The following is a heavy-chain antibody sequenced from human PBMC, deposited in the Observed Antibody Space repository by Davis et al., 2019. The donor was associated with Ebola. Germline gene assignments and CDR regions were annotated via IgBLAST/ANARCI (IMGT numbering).Heavy chain of an antibody. V-gene: IGHV1-18*01. CDR1: GYTLTSYG. D-gene: IGHD3-10*01. J-gene: IGHJ4*02. Sequence: AASVKVSCKASGYTLTSYGISWVRQAPGQGLEWMGWISAYNGNTKYSQKFQGRVTITRDTSASTAYMELSSLRSEDTAVYYCARALRVGFDYWGQGTLVTVSS. CDR2: ISAYNGNT. CDR3: ARALRVGFDY.